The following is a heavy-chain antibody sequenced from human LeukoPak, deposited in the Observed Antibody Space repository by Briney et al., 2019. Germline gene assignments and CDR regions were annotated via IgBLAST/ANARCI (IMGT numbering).Heavy chain of an antibody. CDR3: ARDEWGYYAFDY. J-gene: IGHJ4*02. V-gene: IGHV4-61*02. D-gene: IGHD2-15*01. CDR1: GGSISSGSYY. CDR2: IYTSGST. Sequence: PSETLSLTCTVSGGSISSGSYYWSWIRQPAGKGLEWIGRIYTSGSTNYNPSLKSRVTISVDTSKNRFSLKLSSVTAADTAVYYCARDEWGYYAFDYWGQGTLVTVSS.